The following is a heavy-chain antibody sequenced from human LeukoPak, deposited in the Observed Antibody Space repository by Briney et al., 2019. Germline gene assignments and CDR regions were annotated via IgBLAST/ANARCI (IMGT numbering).Heavy chain of an antibody. D-gene: IGHD6-13*01. V-gene: IGHV4-59*01. CDR3: ARGASSSWYSLWKF. J-gene: IGHJ4*02. CDR2: FYHSGGT. Sequence: SETLSLTCNVSGSSTSSYYWSWIRQPPGEGLEWIGYFYHSGGTNYNPSLKGRATISVDTSKNEVSLKLRSVTAADTAVYYCARGASSSWYSLWKFWGQGTLVTVSS. CDR1: GSSTSSYY.